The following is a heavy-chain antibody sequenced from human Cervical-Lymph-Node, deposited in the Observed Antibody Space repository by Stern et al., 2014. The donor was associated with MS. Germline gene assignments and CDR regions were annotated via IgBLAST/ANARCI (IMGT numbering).Heavy chain of an antibody. J-gene: IGHJ4*02. CDR1: GYSFSSYA. CDR3: ARGISMIVVDMGY. D-gene: IGHD3-22*01. CDR2: INTHTGNA. V-gene: IGHV7-4-1*02. Sequence: QVQLVQSGSELKKPGASVKVSCKASGYSFSSYAMNWVRQAPGQGLEWMGWINTHTGNATYAQGFTGRFVFSLDTSVSTAYMQISSLKAEDTAVYYCARGISMIVVDMGYWGQGTLVTFSS.